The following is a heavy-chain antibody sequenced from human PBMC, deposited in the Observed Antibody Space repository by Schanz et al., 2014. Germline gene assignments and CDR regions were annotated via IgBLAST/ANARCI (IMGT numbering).Heavy chain of an antibody. D-gene: IGHD3-10*01. CDR3: ARGRGFYDY. J-gene: IGHJ4*02. V-gene: IGHV1-8*01. Sequence: QVQLVQSGAEVKKPGASVKVSCKASGYTFTSHGINWVRQAPGQGLEWLGWMNPNSGNPGFAQKFRGRVTMTRNTSMSTAYIELHILTSEDTAVHYCARGRGFYDYWGQGTLVTVSS. CDR2: MNPNSGNP. CDR1: GYTFTSHG.